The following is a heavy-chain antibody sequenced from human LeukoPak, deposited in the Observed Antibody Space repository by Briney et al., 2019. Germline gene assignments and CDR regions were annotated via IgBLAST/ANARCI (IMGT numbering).Heavy chain of an antibody. CDR3: ARVRDSSSFYFDY. J-gene: IGHJ4*02. V-gene: IGHV3-21*01. CDR2: ISSSSSYI. CDR1: GFTFSSYS. D-gene: IGHD6-6*01. Sequence: GGSLRLSCAASGFTFSSYSMNWVRQAPGKGLEWVSSISSSSSYIYYADSVKGRFTISRDNAKNSLYLQMNSLRAEDTAVYYCARVRDSSSFYFDYWGQGTLVTVSS.